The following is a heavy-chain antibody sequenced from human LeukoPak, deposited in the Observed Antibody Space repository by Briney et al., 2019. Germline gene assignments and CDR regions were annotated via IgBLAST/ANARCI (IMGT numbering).Heavy chain of an antibody. CDR3: ARMWDYYDSSGLGG. CDR2: IIPIFGTA. D-gene: IGHD3-22*01. CDR1: GGTFSSYA. J-gene: IGHJ4*02. V-gene: IGHV1-69*13. Sequence: ASVKVSCKASGGTFSSYAISWVRQAPGQGLEWMGGIIPIFGTANYAQKFQGRVTITADESTSTAYMELSSLKSEDTAVYYCARMWDYYDSSGLGGWGQGTLVTVSS.